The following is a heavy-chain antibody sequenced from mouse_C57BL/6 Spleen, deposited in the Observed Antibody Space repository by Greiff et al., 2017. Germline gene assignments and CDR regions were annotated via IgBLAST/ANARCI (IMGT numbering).Heavy chain of an antibody. CDR2: IDPSDSET. Sequence: QVQLQQPGAELVRPGSSVKLSCKASGYTFTSYWMHWVKQRPIQGLEWIGNIDPSDSETHYNQKFKDKATLTVDKSSSTAYMQLSSLTSEDSAVYYCARGSYYGNVYYAMDYWGQGTSVTVSS. V-gene: IGHV1-52*01. CDR3: ARGSYYGNVYYAMDY. CDR1: GYTFTSYW. J-gene: IGHJ4*01. D-gene: IGHD2-1*01.